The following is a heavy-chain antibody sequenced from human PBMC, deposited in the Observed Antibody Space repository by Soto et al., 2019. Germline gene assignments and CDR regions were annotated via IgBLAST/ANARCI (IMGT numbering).Heavy chain of an antibody. D-gene: IGHD3-10*01. V-gene: IGHV1-18*01. CDR2: ISTSKGNT. J-gene: IGHJ4*02. Sequence: QVQLVQSGPEVKKPGASVKVSCKTSGYTFTSFGIAWVRQAPGQGLEWMGWISTSKGNTNYAQKFQGRVTMTTDTPSSTAYMELRSLRSDDTALYYCASGSPAFDFWGQGPLVTVSS. CDR1: GYTFTSFG. CDR3: ASGSPAFDF.